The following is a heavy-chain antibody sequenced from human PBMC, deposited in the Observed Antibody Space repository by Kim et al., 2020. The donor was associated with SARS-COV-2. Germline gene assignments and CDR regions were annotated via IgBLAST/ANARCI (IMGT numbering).Heavy chain of an antibody. CDR1: GGTFSSYA. D-gene: IGHD5-18*01. V-gene: IGHV1-69*06. J-gene: IGHJ2*01. CDR3: ARDIKGLPPVTPDWYFDL. Sequence: SSVKVSCKASGGTFSSYAISWVRQAPGQGLEWMGGIIPIFGTANYAQKFQGRVTITADKSTSTAYMELSSLRSEDTAGYYCARDIKGLPPVTPDWYFDLWGRGTLVPVSS. CDR2: IIPIFGTA.